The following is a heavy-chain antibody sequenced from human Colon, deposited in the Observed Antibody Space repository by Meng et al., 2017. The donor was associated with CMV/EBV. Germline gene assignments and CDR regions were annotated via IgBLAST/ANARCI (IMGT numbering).Heavy chain of an antibody. D-gene: IGHD6-13*01. Sequence: SGDSVPKAWIGCVRQMPGKGLEWVGNIYPADSDTRYSPSFQGQVTISADKSLSTAYLQWSSLKASDTAMYYCARREVSSSRGSYFDFWGQGTLVTVSS. CDR3: ARREVSSSRGSYFDF. V-gene: IGHV5-51*01. J-gene: IGHJ4*02. CDR1: GDSVPKAW. CDR2: IYPADSDT.